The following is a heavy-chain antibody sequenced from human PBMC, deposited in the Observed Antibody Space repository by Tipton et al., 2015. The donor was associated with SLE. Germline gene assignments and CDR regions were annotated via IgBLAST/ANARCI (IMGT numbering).Heavy chain of an antibody. J-gene: IGHJ3*01. CDR1: GYSISSGSY. V-gene: IGHV4-38-2*02. Sequence: TLSLTCSVSGYSISSGSYWGWIRQPPGKGLEWIGYVFYTGRTTYNPSLERRVTISIDTSRTQFSLNLTSVTASDTAVYYCARHISISYDVFDVWSQGTMVTVSS. D-gene: IGHD1-14*01. CDR3: ARHISISYDVFDV. CDR2: VFYTGRT.